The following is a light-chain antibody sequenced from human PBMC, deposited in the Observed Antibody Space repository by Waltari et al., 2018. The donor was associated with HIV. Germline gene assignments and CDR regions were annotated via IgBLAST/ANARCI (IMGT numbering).Light chain of an antibody. CDR2: EVT. V-gene: IGLV2-8*01. Sequence: QSALTQPPSASGSPGQSVTISCTGSSSDVGGYNYVSLSHQSPGNAPKLMISEVTKRPSGVPDRFSGSKSGNTASLTVSGLRAEDEAEYYCSSYAGNNILVFGGGTKLTVL. CDR3: SSYAGNNILV. J-gene: IGLJ2*01. CDR1: SSDVGGYNY.